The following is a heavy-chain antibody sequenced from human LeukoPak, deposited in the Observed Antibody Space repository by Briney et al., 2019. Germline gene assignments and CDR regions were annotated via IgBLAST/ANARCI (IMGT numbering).Heavy chain of an antibody. D-gene: IGHD3-10*01. V-gene: IGHV3-23*01. CDR1: GFIFTNYA. CDR2: ISGSGDTT. Sequence: GGSLRLSCAASGFIFTNYALSWVRQAPGKGLESVSVISGSGDTTYYADSVKGRFTISRDNSKNMLYLQMNSLRVEDTAVYYCAKHLWRDLLWFGEGYYFDYWGQGTLVTVSS. CDR3: AKHLWRDLLWFGEGYYFDY. J-gene: IGHJ4*02.